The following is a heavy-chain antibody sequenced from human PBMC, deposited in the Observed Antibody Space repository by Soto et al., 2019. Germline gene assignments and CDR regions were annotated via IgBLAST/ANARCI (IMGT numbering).Heavy chain of an antibody. J-gene: IGHJ6*02. D-gene: IGHD6-19*01. V-gene: IGHV1-18*04. CDR3: ARERAEQWLVLSLYYYGMDV. Sequence: ASVKVSCKASGYTFTSYGISWVRQAPGQGLEWMGWISAYNGNTNYAQKLKGRVTMTTDTSTSIVFLELRSLSSDDTAVYYCARERAEQWLVLSLYYYGMDVWGQGTTVTVSS. CDR1: GYTFTSYG. CDR2: ISAYNGNT.